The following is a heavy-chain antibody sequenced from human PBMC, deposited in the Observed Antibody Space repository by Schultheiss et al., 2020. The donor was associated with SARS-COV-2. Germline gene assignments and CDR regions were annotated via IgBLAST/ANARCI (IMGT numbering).Heavy chain of an antibody. CDR1: GFTFSSYA. J-gene: IGHJ3*02. D-gene: IGHD2-2*01. CDR3: ARDQVVVVPAALAAFDI. CDR2: ISYDGSNK. V-gene: IGHV3-30*07. Sequence: GGSLRLSCAASGFTFSSYAMHWVRQAPGKGLEWVAVISYDGSNKYYADSVKGRFTISRDNSKNTLYLQMNSLRAEDTAVYYCARDQVVVVPAALAAFDIWGQGTMVTVSS.